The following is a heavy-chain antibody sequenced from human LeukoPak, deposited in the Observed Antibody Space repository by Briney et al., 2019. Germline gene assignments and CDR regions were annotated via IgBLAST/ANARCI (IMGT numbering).Heavy chain of an antibody. V-gene: IGHV3-73*01. CDR3: TRLWDNPGPLFIWFDP. D-gene: IGHD1/OR15-1a*01. CDR1: GFTFSGSA. J-gene: IGHJ5*02. Sequence: GGSLRLSCAASGFTFSGSAMHWVRQASGQGLEWVGRIRSKANSYATAYAASGKGRFTISRDDSKNTAYLQMNSLKTEDTAVYYCTRLWDNPGPLFIWFDPWGQGTLVTVSS. CDR2: IRSKANSYAT.